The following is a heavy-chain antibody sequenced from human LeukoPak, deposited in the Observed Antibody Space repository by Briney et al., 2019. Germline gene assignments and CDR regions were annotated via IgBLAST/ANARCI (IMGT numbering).Heavy chain of an antibody. CDR1: GGTFSSYA. J-gene: IGHJ4*02. CDR2: INTNTGNP. CDR3: ARPREIVGATTLAFDY. D-gene: IGHD1-26*01. Sequence: ASVKVSCKASGGTFSSYAISWVRQAPGQGLEWMGWINTNTGNPTYAQGFTGRFVFSLDTSVSTAYLQISSLKAEDTAVYYCARPREIVGATTLAFDYWGQGTLVTVSS. V-gene: IGHV7-4-1*02.